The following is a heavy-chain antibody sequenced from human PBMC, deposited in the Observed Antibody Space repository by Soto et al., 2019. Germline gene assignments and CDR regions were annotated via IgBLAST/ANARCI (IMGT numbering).Heavy chain of an antibody. CDR3: AREAVREQGLFDS. CDR1: GASVDSSGFW. Sequence: QVQLLESGPGLVKPSGTLSLTCAVSGASVDSSGFWWSWVRQPPGKGLEWIGEISLRGFTKYSSTLRSRVTISLDKSNNQFSLRLNSVTAADTAVYYCAREAVREQGLFDSWGQGALVIVSS. CDR2: ISLRGFT. J-gene: IGHJ4*02. V-gene: IGHV4-4*02. D-gene: IGHD6-19*01.